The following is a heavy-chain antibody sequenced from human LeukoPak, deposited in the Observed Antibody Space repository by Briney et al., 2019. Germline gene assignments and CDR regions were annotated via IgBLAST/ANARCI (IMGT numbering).Heavy chain of an antibody. D-gene: IGHD6-13*01. CDR1: GYTFTSYY. CDR2: INPSGGST. V-gene: IGHV1-46*01. J-gene: IGHJ4*02. Sequence: ASVKVSFKASGYTFTSYYMHWVRQAPGQGLEWMGIINPSGGSTRYAQKFQGRVNMTREVSTSRVYMELSSLRSEDTAVYYCASARSSSSWYQADFDYWGQGTLVTVSS. CDR3: ASARSSSSWYQADFDY.